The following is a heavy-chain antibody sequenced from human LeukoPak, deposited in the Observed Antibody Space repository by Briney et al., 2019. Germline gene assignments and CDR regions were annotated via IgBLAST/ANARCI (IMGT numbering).Heavy chain of an antibody. Sequence: PGGSLRLSCAASGFTFSSYWMHWVRQAPGKGLVWVSRINSDGSSTSYADSVKGRFTVSRDNSKNTLYLQMNTLRAEDTAVYYCAKDRPQTYYYGSGSPCFDPWGQGTLVTVSS. J-gene: IGHJ5*02. CDR2: INSDGSST. V-gene: IGHV3-74*01. CDR1: GFTFSSYW. CDR3: AKDRPQTYYYGSGSPCFDP. D-gene: IGHD3-10*01.